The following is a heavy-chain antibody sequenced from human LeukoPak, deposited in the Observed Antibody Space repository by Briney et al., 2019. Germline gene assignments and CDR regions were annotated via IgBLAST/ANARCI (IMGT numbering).Heavy chain of an antibody. CDR2: IYTSGST. V-gene: IGHV4-4*07. Sequence: SETLSLTCTVSGGSISSYYWSWIRQPAGKGLEWIGCIYTSGSTNYNPSLKSRVTISVDKSKNQFSLKLSSVTAADTAVYYCARDAGFWSGYHYYYYYMDVWGKGTTVTVSS. J-gene: IGHJ6*03. D-gene: IGHD3-3*01. CDR3: ARDAGFWSGYHYYYYYMDV. CDR1: GGSISSYY.